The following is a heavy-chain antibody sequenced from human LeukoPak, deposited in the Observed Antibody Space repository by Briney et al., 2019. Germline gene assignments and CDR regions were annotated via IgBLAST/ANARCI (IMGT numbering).Heavy chain of an antibody. J-gene: IGHJ4*02. CDR3: AKDPYYYDSSGHDY. V-gene: IGHV3-23*01. D-gene: IGHD3-22*01. CDR2: FSSSGNMT. CDR1: GFTFSTYD. Sequence: GGSLRLSCAASGFTFSTYDISWVRQAPGKGLEWVSTFSSSGNMTYYADSVKGRFTISRDNSKNTLYLQMNSLRAEDTAVYYCAKDPYYYDSSGHDYWGQGTLVTVSS.